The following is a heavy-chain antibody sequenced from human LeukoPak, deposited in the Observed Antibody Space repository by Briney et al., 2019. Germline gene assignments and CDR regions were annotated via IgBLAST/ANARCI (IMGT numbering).Heavy chain of an antibody. V-gene: IGHV3-7*01. CDR1: GFTFTTYV. J-gene: IGHJ6*03. Sequence: GGSLRLSCAASGFTFTTYVMHWVRQAPGKGLEWVANIKQDGSEKYYVDSVKGRFTISRDNAKNSLYLQMNSLRAEDTAVYYCARVLYYYYYMDVWGKGTTVTVSS. D-gene: IGHD3-3*01. CDR2: IKQDGSEK. CDR3: ARVLYYYYYMDV.